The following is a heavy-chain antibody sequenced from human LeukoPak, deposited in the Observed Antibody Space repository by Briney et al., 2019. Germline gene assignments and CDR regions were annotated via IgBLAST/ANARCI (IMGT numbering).Heavy chain of an antibody. CDR3: ARASNWKYDY. V-gene: IGHV3-74*01. CDR2: SNSDGSST. J-gene: IGHJ4*02. CDR1: GFTFTTYW. Sequence: GGSLRLSCAASGFTFTTYWMHWVRQAPGKWLVWVSRSNSDGSSTSYADSVKGRFTISRDNAKNTLYLQMNSLRAEDTAVYYCARASNWKYDYWGQGTLVTVSS. D-gene: IGHD1-20*01.